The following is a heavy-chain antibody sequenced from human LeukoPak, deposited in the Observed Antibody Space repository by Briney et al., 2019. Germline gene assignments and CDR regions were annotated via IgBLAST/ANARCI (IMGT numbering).Heavy chain of an antibody. D-gene: IGHD1-26*01. CDR2: IDPSDSYT. V-gene: IGHV5-10-1*01. J-gene: IGHJ6*04. Sequence: RAGESLKISCKGSGYSFTSYWISWVRQMPGKGLEWMGRIDPSDSYTNYSPSFQGHVTISADKSISTAYLQWGSLKASDTAMYYCARQSLVERTSYYYGMDVWGKGTTVTVSS. CDR1: GYSFTSYW. CDR3: ARQSLVERTSYYYGMDV.